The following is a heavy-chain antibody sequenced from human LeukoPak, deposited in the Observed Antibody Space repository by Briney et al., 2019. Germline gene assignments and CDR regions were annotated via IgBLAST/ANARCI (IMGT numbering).Heavy chain of an antibody. CDR1: GGSFSGYY. V-gene: IGHV4-34*01. CDR3: ARGRTPGIAAAWRRYYYYIDV. J-gene: IGHJ6*03. D-gene: IGHD6-13*01. Sequence: SETLSLTCAVYGGSFSGYYWSWIRQPPGKGLEWIGEINHRGSTNYNPSLKSRVTISVDTSKNQFSLKLSSVTAADTAVYYRARGRTPGIAAAWRRYYYYIDVWGKGTTVTVSS. CDR2: INHRGST.